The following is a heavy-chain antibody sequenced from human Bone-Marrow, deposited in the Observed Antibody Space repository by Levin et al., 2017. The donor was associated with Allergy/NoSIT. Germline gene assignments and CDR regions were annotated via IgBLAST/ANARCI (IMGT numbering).Heavy chain of an antibody. CDR2: ISTNGGNT. J-gene: IGHJ4*02. Sequence: LSLTCAASGFTFRSYAMHWVRQAPGKGLEYVSSISTNGGNTYYAISVKGRFTISRDNSRNTLYLQMGSLRADDMAVYYCAREGLNYDILTGYSGASYFDNWGQGTLVTVSS. D-gene: IGHD3-9*01. V-gene: IGHV3-64*01. CDR1: GFTFRSYA. CDR3: AREGLNYDILTGYSGASYFDN.